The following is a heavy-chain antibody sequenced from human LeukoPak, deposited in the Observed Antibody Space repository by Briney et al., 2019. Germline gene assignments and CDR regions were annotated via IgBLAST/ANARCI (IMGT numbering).Heavy chain of an antibody. Sequence: ASVKVSCKASGYTFTSYGISWVRQAPGQGLEWMGWISAYNDNTKYAQRLQGRVTMTTDTSTTTAYVELRSLRSDDTAVYYCARDLLQYFDWLTMAGYWGQGTLVSVSS. CDR1: GYTFTSYG. D-gene: IGHD3-9*01. V-gene: IGHV1-18*01. CDR3: ARDLLQYFDWLTMAGY. CDR2: ISAYNDNT. J-gene: IGHJ4*02.